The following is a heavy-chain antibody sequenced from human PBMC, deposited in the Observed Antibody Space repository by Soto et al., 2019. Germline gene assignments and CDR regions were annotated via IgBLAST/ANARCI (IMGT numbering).Heavy chain of an antibody. CDR3: AREELPVVPAEGGEGYHYYYLGV. Sequence: QVQLVQSGAEVKKPRSSVKVSCKASGGTFSSYTISWVRQAPGQGLEWMGRIIPILGIANYAQKCQGRVTITADKSTSTAYMELSSLRPEDTAVYYCAREELPVVPAEGGEGYHYYYLGVWGKVTTVTVSS. V-gene: IGHV1-69*08. D-gene: IGHD2-2*01. J-gene: IGHJ6*03. CDR1: GGTFSSYT. CDR2: IIPILGIA.